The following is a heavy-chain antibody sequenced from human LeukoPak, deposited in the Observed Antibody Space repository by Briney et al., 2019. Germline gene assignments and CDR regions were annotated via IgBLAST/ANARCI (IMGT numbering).Heavy chain of an antibody. Sequence: SETQSLTCTVSGGPISSYYWSWVRQPPGKGLEWIGYIYYSGSTNYNPSLKSRLTISVDPSKNQFSLKLSSVTATDTAVYYCASLATVTQGYFDSWGQGTLVTVSS. CDR3: ASLATVTQGYFDS. D-gene: IGHD4-17*01. V-gene: IGHV4-59*08. J-gene: IGHJ4*02. CDR2: IYYSGST. CDR1: GGPISSYY.